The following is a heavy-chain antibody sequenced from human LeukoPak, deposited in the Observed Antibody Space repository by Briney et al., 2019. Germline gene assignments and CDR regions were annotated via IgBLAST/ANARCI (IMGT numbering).Heavy chain of an antibody. V-gene: IGHV3-66*01. CDR1: GSTVSTNY. CDR3: AKDFDRNYSLDY. Sequence: PGGSLRLSCAASGSTVSTNYMSWVRQAPGKGLEWVSVIFRCGCTYYADSVKGRFTISRDNSKNTLFVQMNSLRAEDTAVYYCAKDFDRNYSLDYWGQGTLVTVSS. CDR2: IFRCGCT. D-gene: IGHD1-14*01. J-gene: IGHJ4*02.